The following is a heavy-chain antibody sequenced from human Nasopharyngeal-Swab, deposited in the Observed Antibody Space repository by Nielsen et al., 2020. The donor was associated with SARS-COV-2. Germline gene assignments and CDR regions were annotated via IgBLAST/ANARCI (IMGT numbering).Heavy chain of an antibody. D-gene: IGHD1-7*01. J-gene: IGHJ4*02. CDR2: VSNSGTTI. Sequence: GGSLRLSCVASGFTFSDYYMSWIRQAPGKGLEWVSYVSNSGTTIYYADSVRGRFTISRDNAKNSLYLQMNSLRAEDTAVYYCARDGNYEDYWGQGTLVTVSS. CDR3: ARDGNYEDY. CDR1: GFTFSDYY. V-gene: IGHV3-11*01.